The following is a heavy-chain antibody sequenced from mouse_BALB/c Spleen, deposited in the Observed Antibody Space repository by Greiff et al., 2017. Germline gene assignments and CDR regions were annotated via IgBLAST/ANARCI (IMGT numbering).Heavy chain of an antibody. V-gene: IGHV2-9*02. CDR1: GFSLTSYG. J-gene: IGHJ4*01. CDR3: ARVRTGSYYYAMDY. Sequence: VQVVESGPGLVAPSQSLSITCTVSGFSLTSYGVHWVRQPPGKGLEWLGVIWAGGSTNYNSALMSRLSISKDNSNSQVFLKMNSLQTDDTAMYYCARVRTGSYYYAMDYWGQGTSVTVSA. CDR2: IWAGGST. D-gene: IGHD4-1*01.